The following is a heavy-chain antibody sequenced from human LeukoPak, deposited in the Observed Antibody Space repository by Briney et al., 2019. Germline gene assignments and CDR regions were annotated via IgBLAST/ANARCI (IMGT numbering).Heavy chain of an antibody. CDR1: GGSFSGYY. J-gene: IGHJ4*02. Sequence: SETLSLTCAVYGGSFSGYYWSWIRQPPGKGLEWIGEINHSGSTNYNPSLKSRVTISVDTSKNQFSLKLSSVTAADTAVYYCARDRITMVRGVYLRPFDYWGQGTLVTVSS. CDR3: ARDRITMVRGVYLRPFDY. D-gene: IGHD3-10*01. V-gene: IGHV4-34*01. CDR2: INHSGST.